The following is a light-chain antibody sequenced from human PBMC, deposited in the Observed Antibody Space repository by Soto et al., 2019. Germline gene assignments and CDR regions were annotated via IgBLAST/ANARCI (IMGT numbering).Light chain of an antibody. CDR1: QSLSSNY. Sequence: EIMMTQSPATRSLSRGGRATRCGRASQSLSSNYLAWYQHKPGQAPSLLIYGASNRATGTPARFSGTGSGTDFTLTISSLEPEDFAVYYCQQRSNWPITFGQGTLLE. CDR3: QQRSNWPIT. J-gene: IGKJ5*01. V-gene: IGKV3-11*01. CDR2: GAS.